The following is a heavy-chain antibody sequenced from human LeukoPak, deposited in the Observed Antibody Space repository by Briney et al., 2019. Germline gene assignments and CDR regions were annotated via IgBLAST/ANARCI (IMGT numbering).Heavy chain of an antibody. CDR3: ARSWDYLGAFHI. V-gene: IGHV3-21*04. D-gene: IGHD1-7*01. Sequence: GGSLRLSCAASGFTFSSYSMNWVRQAPGKGLEWVSSISSSSSYIYYADSVKGRFTISRDNAKNSLYLQMSSLRAEDTAVYYCARSWDYLGAFHIWGQGTMVTVSS. CDR1: GFTFSSYS. J-gene: IGHJ3*02. CDR2: ISSSSSYI.